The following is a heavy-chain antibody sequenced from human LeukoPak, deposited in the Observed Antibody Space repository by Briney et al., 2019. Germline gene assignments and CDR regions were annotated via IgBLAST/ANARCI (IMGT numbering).Heavy chain of an antibody. CDR1: GFTFSSYA. CDR2: ISGSGGST. CDR3: AKLEWLRFAPFGY. J-gene: IGHJ4*02. D-gene: IGHD5-12*01. V-gene: IGHV3-23*01. Sequence: GGSLRLSCAASGFTFSSYAMGWVRQAPGKGLEWVSAISGSGGSTYYADSVKGRFTISRDNSKNTLYLQMNSLRAEDTAVYYCAKLEWLRFAPFGYWGQGTLVTVSS.